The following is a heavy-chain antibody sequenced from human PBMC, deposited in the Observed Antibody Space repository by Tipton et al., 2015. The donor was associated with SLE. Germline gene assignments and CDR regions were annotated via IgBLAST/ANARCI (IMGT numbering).Heavy chain of an antibody. V-gene: IGHV3-9*01. CDR2: ISWNSGRI. CDR1: GFIFDDYA. Sequence: SLRLSCAASGFIFDDYAMHWVRQAPGKGLEWVSGISWNSGRIDYADSVKGRFTISRDNAKRSLYLQMDNLRPEDTALYYCAKVGPLTYGDTDYYGMDVWGQGTTVTVSS. CDR3: AKVGPLTYGDTDYYGMDV. D-gene: IGHD4-17*01. J-gene: IGHJ6*02.